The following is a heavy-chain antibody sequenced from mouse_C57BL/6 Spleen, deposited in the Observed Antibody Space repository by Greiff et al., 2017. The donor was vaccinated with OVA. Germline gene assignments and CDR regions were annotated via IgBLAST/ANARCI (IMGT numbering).Heavy chain of an antibody. J-gene: IGHJ4*01. CDR2: IYIGNGYT. V-gene: IGHV1-58*01. D-gene: IGHD2-12*01. CDR3: ARPIVTTDYAMDY. CDR1: GYTFTSYC. Sequence: EVQLHQSGAELVRPGFSVKMSCKTSGYTFTSYCINWVKQRPGQGLEWIGYIYIGNGYTEYNEKFKGKATLTSDTSSSTAYMQLSCLTSEDYAIYFCARPIVTTDYAMDYWGQGTSVTFSS.